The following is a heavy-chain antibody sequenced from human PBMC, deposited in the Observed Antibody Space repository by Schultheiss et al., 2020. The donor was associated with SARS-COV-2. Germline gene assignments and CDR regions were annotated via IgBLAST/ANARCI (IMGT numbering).Heavy chain of an antibody. CDR3: ARGDGSGSYSDY. CDR2: IYYSGST. CDR1: GGSISSYY. J-gene: IGHJ4*02. V-gene: IGHV4-59*12. D-gene: IGHD3-10*01. Sequence: SETLSLTCTVSGGSISSYYWSWIRQPPGKGLEWIGYIYYSGSTNYNPSLKSRVTISVDTSKNQFSLKLSSVTAADTAVYYCARGDGSGSYSDYWGQGTLVTVS.